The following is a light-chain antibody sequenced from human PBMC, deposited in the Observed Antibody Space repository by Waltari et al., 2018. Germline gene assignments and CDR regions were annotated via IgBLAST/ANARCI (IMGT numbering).Light chain of an antibody. CDR1: KIKVGDQNI. V-gene: IGLV2-14*02. CDR3: SSFTSKRTVV. CDR2: DVS. J-gene: IGLJ3*02. Sequence: ALTHPPSGPGSPGRRIPTPSMGTKIKVGDQNISSWYQQHPANAPKLWIYDVSKRHSVASNRFSGSKAGNTASLTLSGLQAEDEADYYCSSFTSKRTVVFGGGTKVTVL.